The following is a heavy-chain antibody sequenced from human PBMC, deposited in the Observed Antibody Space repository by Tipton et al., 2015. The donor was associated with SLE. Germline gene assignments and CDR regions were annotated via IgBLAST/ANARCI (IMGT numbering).Heavy chain of an antibody. CDR2: IYYSGST. Sequence: TLSLTCTVSGGSISSYYWSWIRQPPGKGLEWIGYIYYSGSTNYNPSLKSRVTISVDTSKNQFSLKLSSVTAADTAVYYCASLKWEPPFGYFDYWGQGTLVTVSS. CDR1: GGSISSYY. V-gene: IGHV4-59*08. CDR3: ASLKWEPPFGYFDY. J-gene: IGHJ4*02. D-gene: IGHD1-26*01.